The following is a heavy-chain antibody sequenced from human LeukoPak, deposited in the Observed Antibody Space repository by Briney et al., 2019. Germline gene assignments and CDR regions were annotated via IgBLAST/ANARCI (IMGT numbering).Heavy chain of an antibody. CDR2: IFPGDSDT. Sequence: GESLKISCKGSGYSFTSYWIGWGRQMPGEGVVWMGIIFPGDSDTRYSPSFQGQVTISADKSISTAYLQWSSLKASDSAMYYCATNTMFRGIHAFDIWGQGTMVTVSS. CDR1: GYSFTSYW. V-gene: IGHV5-51*01. CDR3: ATNTMFRGIHAFDI. J-gene: IGHJ3*02. D-gene: IGHD3-10*01.